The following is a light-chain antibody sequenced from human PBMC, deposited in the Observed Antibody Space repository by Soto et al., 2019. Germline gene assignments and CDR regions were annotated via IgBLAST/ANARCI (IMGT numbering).Light chain of an antibody. Sequence: DIQMTQSPSSLSASVGDRVTITCRASLGISSHLAWFQQKPGKAPKSLIYGASNLQSGVPSKFSGSGSGTDFTLTISSLQPEDFATYYCQHYNSYPFTFGPGTKVDIK. CDR2: GAS. CDR1: LGISSH. CDR3: QHYNSYPFT. V-gene: IGKV1-16*02. J-gene: IGKJ3*01.